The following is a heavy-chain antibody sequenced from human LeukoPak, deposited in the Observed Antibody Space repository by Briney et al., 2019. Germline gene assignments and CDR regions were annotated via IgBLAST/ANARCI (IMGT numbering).Heavy chain of an antibody. Sequence: GGSLRLSCAASGFTFSSYSMNWVRQAPGKGLEWVSSVSSSSSYIYYADSVKGRFTISRDNAKNSLYLQMNSLRAEDTAVYYCARGGNWNDVVYWGQGTLVTVSS. V-gene: IGHV3-21*01. CDR1: GFTFSSYS. CDR2: VSSSSSYI. J-gene: IGHJ4*02. D-gene: IGHD1-1*01. CDR3: ARGGNWNDVVY.